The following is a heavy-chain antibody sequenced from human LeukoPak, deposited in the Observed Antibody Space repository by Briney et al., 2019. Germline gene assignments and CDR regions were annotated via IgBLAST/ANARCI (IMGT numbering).Heavy chain of an antibody. Sequence: PSETLSLTCTVSGGSINSGGYYWSWIRQPAGKGLEYLGRISNTGSTNYNPSLRSRVTISADTSNNHFSLKLTSVTAADTAVYYCARDQTYSGSGIYPYFDHWGQGILVTVSS. CDR3: ARDQTYSGSGIYPYFDH. CDR1: GGSINSGGYY. D-gene: IGHD3-10*01. V-gene: IGHV4-61*02. CDR2: ISNTGST. J-gene: IGHJ4*02.